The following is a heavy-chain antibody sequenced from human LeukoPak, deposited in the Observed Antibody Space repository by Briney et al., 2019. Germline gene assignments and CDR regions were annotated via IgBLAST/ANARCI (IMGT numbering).Heavy chain of an antibody. CDR2: ISTYNGNT. D-gene: IGHD6-19*01. CDR3: ARGSRGLAVAGLDY. J-gene: IGHJ4*02. CDR1: GYTFSSYG. Sequence: ASVKVSCKASGYTFSSYGISWVRQAPGQGLEWMGWISTYNGNTSYAQKLQGRVTMTTDTSTSTAYMELGSLRSDDTAVYYCARGSRGLAVAGLDYWGQGTLVTVSS. V-gene: IGHV1-18*01.